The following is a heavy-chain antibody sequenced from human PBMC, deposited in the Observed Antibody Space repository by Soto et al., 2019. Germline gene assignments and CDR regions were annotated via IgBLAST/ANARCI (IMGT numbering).Heavy chain of an antibody. D-gene: IGHD4-17*01. J-gene: IGHJ4*02. CDR2: MNPNSGNT. CDR3: AREDYGDFYY. V-gene: IGHV1-8*01. Sequence: ASVKVSCKASGYTFTSYDINWVRQATGQGLEWMGWMNPNSGNTGYAQKLQGRVTMTTDTSTSTAYMELRSLRSDDTAVYYCAREDYGDFYYWGQGTLVTVSS. CDR1: GYTFTSYD.